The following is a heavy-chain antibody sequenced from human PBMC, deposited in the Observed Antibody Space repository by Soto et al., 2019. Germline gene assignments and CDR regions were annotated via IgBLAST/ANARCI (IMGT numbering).Heavy chain of an antibody. CDR2: IIPVFGRP. J-gene: IGHJ1*01. CDR1: GGTFSSFC. D-gene: IGHD5-12*01. CDR3: AREASGYDF. V-gene: IGHV1-69*13. Sequence: SVNVSCKASGGTFSSFCISWVRQAPGQGLEWMGGIIPVFGRPNYAQRFRGRLTITADESTNTSYMELIDLTSEDTAVYYCAREASGYDFWGQGTQVTVSS.